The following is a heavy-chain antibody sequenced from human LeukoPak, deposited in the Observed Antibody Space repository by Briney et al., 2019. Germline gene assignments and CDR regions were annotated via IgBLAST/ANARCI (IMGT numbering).Heavy chain of an antibody. Sequence: PGGSLRLSCAASGFTFDDYAMHWVRQAPGKGLEWVSGISWNSGSIGYADSVKGRFTISRDNAKNSLYLQMNSLRAEDTAVYYCAKDVQQLVRGWFDPWGQGTLVTVSS. D-gene: IGHD6-13*01. V-gene: IGHV3-9*01. J-gene: IGHJ5*02. CDR3: AKDVQQLVRGWFDP. CDR1: GFTFDDYA. CDR2: ISWNSGSI.